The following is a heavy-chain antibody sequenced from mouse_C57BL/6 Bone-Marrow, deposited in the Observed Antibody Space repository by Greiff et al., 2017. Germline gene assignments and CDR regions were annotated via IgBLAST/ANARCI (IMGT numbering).Heavy chain of an antibody. CDR3: ARLGEYDGYDAWFAY. D-gene: IGHD2-3*01. Sequence: VQLQQSGAELARPGASVKLSCKASGYTFTSYGISWVKQRTGQGLEWIGEIYPRSGNTYYNEKFKGKATLTADKSSSTAYMALRSLTSEDSAVYFCARLGEYDGYDAWFAYWGQGTLVTVSA. J-gene: IGHJ3*01. CDR1: GYTFTSYG. CDR2: IYPRSGNT. V-gene: IGHV1-81*01.